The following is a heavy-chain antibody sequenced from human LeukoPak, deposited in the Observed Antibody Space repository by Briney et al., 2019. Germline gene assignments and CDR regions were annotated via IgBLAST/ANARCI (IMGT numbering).Heavy chain of an antibody. CDR3: AREYSSGWYRYYFDY. D-gene: IGHD6-19*01. CDR1: GFTFSSYA. J-gene: IGHJ4*02. Sequence: TGRSLRLSCAASGFTFSSYAMHWVRQAPGKGLEWVAVISYDGSNKYYADSVKGRFTISRDNSKNTLYLQMNSLRAEDTAVYYCAREYSSGWYRYYFDYWGQGTLVTVSS. V-gene: IGHV3-30-3*01. CDR2: ISYDGSNK.